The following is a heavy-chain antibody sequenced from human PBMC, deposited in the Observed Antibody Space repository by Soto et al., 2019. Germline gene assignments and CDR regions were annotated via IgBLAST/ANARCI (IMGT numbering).Heavy chain of an antibody. V-gene: IGHV1-2*04. Sequence: ASVKVSCKASGYTFTGYYMHWVRQAPGQGLEWMGWINPNSGGTNYAQKFQGWVTMTRDTSISTAYMELSRLRSDDTAVYYCAREYYDILTGYVYWGRGTLVTVSS. CDR1: GYTFTGYY. CDR3: AREYYDILTGYVY. D-gene: IGHD3-9*01. CDR2: INPNSGGT. J-gene: IGHJ4*02.